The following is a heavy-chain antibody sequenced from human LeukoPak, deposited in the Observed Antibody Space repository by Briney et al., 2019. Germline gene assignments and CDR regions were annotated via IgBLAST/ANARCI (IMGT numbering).Heavy chain of an antibody. J-gene: IGHJ4*02. D-gene: IGHD3-22*01. CDR2: IYYSGST. V-gene: IGHV4-59*01. CDR1: GGSISSYY. Sequence: SETLSFTCTVSGGSISSYYWSWIRQPPGKGLEWIGYIYYSGSTNYNPSLKGRVTISVDTSKNQFSLKLSSVTAADTAVYYCARIKTDSSGYYFGGSYQYYFDYWGQGTLVTVSS. CDR3: ARIKTDSSGYYFGGSYQYYFDY.